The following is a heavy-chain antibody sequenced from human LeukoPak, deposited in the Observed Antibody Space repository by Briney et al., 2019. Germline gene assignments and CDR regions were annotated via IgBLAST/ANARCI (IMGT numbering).Heavy chain of an antibody. V-gene: IGHV3-74*03. Sequence: GGSLRLSCTASGFTFSGHWIHWVRQPPGMGLVWVSRINERGTDSMYAESVKGRFTISRDNAKNSLYLQMNSLRAEDTAVYYCARDWGGHYYDSSGYPDFDYWGQGTLVTVSS. CDR1: GFTFSGHW. CDR3: ARDWGGHYYDSSGYPDFDY. D-gene: IGHD3-22*01. CDR2: INERGTDS. J-gene: IGHJ4*02.